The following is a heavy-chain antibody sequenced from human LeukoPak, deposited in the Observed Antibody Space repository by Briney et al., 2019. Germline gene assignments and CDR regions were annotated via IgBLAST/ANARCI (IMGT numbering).Heavy chain of an antibody. D-gene: IGHD6-19*01. Sequence: GGSLRLSCAASGFTFSSYEMNWVRQAPGKGLEWVSYISTSGNTIYYADSVEGRFTISRDNAKNSLYLQMNSLRAEDTAVYYCASEAADGQFLWFFDLWGRGTLVTVSS. CDR2: ISTSGNTI. CDR3: ASEAADGQFLWFFDL. J-gene: IGHJ2*01. CDR1: GFTFSSYE. V-gene: IGHV3-48*03.